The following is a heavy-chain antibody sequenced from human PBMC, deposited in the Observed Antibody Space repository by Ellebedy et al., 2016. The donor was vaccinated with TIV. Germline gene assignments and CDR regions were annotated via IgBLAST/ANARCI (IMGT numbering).Heavy chain of an antibody. J-gene: IGHJ4*02. CDR3: ARDHVSGWALGF. V-gene: IGHV1-24*01. D-gene: IGHD6-19*01. CDR1: GYTLTELS. Sequence: ASVKVSCKVSGYTLTELSMHWVRQAPGKGLEWMGGFDPEDGETIYAQKFQGRVTMTTDTSTSTAYMELRSLRSDDTAVYFCARDHVSGWALGFWGQGTLVTVSS. CDR2: FDPEDGET.